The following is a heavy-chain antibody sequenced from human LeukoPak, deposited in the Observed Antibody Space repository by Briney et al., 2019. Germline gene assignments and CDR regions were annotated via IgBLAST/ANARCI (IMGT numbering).Heavy chain of an antibody. CDR3: ARASLLVGATRVPLDY. CDR1: GYTFTSYG. V-gene: IGHV1-18*01. CDR2: ISAYNGNT. Sequence: ASVKVSCKASGYTFTSYGISWVRQAPGQGLEWMGWISAYNGNTNYAQKLQGRVTMTTDTSTSTAYMELRSLRSDDTAVYYCARASLLVGATRVPLDYWGQGTLVTVSS. J-gene: IGHJ4*02. D-gene: IGHD1-26*01.